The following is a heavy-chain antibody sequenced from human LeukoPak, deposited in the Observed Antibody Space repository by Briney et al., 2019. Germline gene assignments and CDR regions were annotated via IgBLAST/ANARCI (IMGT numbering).Heavy chain of an antibody. CDR1: GFTFSSYS. J-gene: IGHJ4*02. V-gene: IGHV3-21*04. CDR3: AKSETVVAPPEY. CDR2: ISSSSSYI. Sequence: GGSLRLSCAASGFTFSSYSMNWVRQAPGKGLEWVSSISSSSSYIYYADSVKGRFTISRDNSKNTLYLQMNSLRAEDAAVYYCAKSETVVAPPEYWGQGTLVTVSS. D-gene: IGHD4-23*01.